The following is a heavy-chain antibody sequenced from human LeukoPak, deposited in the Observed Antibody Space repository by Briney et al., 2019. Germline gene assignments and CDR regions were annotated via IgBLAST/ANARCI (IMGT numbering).Heavy chain of an antibody. CDR2: ISDTGGYT. Sequence: GGSLRLSCAASGFTFDDYAMHWVRQAPGKGLEWVSAISDTGGYTYYADSVKGRFTISRDNSKNTLYLQMNSLRAEDTAVYYCAKRSGDYWGQGTLVTVSS. V-gene: IGHV3-23*01. CDR1: GFTFDDYA. D-gene: IGHD3-10*01. J-gene: IGHJ4*02. CDR3: AKRSGDY.